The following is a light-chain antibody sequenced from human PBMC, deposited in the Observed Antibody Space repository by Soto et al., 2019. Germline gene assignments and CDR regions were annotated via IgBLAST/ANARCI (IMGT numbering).Light chain of an antibody. J-gene: IGLJ1*01. CDR3: GTWDSSLSAYV. CDR1: SSNIGNNY. V-gene: IGLV1-51*01. CDR2: DNN. Sequence: QSLLTQPPSVSAATGQKVTISCSGSSSNIGNNYVSWYQQLPGTAPKLLIYDNNKRPSGIPDRFSGSKSGPSATLGITGLPTGDEADYYCGTWDSSLSAYVFGTGTKVTVL.